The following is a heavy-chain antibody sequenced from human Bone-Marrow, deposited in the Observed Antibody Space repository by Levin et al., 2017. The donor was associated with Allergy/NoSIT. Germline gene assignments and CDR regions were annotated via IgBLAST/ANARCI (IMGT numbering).Heavy chain of an antibody. J-gene: IGHJ6*02. CDR1: GFTFDDYA. Sequence: SLKISCAASGFTFDDYAMHWVRQAPGKGLEWVSGVSWNSGTVGYADSVKGRFTISRDNAKNSLYLQMNSPRDDDTAFYYCARALSYYYGMDVWGQGTTVTVS. V-gene: IGHV3-9*01. CDR3: ARALSYYYGMDV. CDR2: VSWNSGTV.